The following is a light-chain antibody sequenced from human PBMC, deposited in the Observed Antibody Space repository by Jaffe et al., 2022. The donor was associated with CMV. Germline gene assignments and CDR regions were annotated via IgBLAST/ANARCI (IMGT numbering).Light chain of an antibody. J-gene: IGKJ4*01. V-gene: IGKV1-6*01. CDR1: QGIGND. CDR2: AAS. CDR3: LQDYTYPLT. Sequence: AIQVTQSPSSLSASVGDRVTITCRASQGIGNDLGWYQQKPGKAPTLLISAASSLQSGVPSRFSGSGSGTDFTLTISSLQPEDFATYYCLQDYTYPLTFGGGTKVEI.